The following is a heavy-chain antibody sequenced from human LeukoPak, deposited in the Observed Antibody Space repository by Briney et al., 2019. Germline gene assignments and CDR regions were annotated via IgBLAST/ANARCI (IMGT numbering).Heavy chain of an antibody. Sequence: GGSLRLSCVASGFTFSSYAMSWVRQAPGKGLEWVSAISGNGTSTYYADSVKGRFPISRDNSKNTLYLQMSSLRAEDTAVYYCATGSGYYYDHWGQGTLVTVSS. CDR2: ISGNGTST. V-gene: IGHV3-23*01. J-gene: IGHJ4*02. D-gene: IGHD3-22*01. CDR1: GFTFSSYA. CDR3: ATGSGYYYDH.